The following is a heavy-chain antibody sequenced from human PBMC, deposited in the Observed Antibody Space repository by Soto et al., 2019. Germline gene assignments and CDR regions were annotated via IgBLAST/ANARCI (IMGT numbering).Heavy chain of an antibody. V-gene: IGHV3-33*06. J-gene: IGHJ5*02. D-gene: IGHD6-19*01. CDR2: IWYDGSNT. Sequence: GGSLRLSCAASGFIFSSYGMHWVRQAPGKGLEWVAGIWYDGSNTFYSDAVKGRFSISRHNFKNTVELQMNSLIADDTAVYYCANSIAVASGWLDPWGQGIKVTVSS. CDR1: GFIFSSYG. CDR3: ANSIAVASGWLDP.